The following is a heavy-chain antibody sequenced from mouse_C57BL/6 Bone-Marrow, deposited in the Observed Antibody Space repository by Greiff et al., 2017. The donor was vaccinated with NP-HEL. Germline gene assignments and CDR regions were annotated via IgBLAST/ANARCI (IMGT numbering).Heavy chain of an antibody. D-gene: IGHD1-1*01. CDR3: ARDYFHYFDY. Sequence: EVKLVESGGGLVKPGGSLKLSCAASGFTFSSYAMSWVRQTPEKRLEWVATISAGGSYTYYPDNVKGRFTISRKNAKNNLYLQMSHLKSEDTAMYYCARDYFHYFDYWGQGTTLTVSS. J-gene: IGHJ2*01. CDR1: GFTFSSYA. CDR2: ISAGGSYT. V-gene: IGHV5-4*01.